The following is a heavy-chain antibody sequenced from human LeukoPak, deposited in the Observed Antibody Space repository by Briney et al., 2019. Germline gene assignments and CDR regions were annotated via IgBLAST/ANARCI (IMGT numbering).Heavy chain of an antibody. CDR2: IYHSGST. J-gene: IGHJ4*02. CDR3: ARVGESGYSSSWSDY. V-gene: IGHV4-38-2*02. CDR1: GYSISSGYY. Sequence: SETLSLTCTVSGYSISSGYYWGWIRQPPGKGLEWIGSIYHSGSTYYNPSLKSRVTISVDTSKNQFSLKLSSVTAADTAVYYCARVGESGYSSSWSDYWGQGTLVTVSS. D-gene: IGHD6-13*01.